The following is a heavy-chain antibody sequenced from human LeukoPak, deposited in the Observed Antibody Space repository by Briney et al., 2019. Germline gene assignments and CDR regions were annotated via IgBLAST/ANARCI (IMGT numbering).Heavy chain of an antibody. D-gene: IGHD3-10*01. V-gene: IGHV3-48*04. CDR1: GFTFSSYS. J-gene: IGHJ4*02. CDR2: ISSSSSTI. CDR3: ARDGDYYGSGSYYRD. Sequence: GGSLRLSCAASGFTFSSYSMNWVRQAPGKGLEWVSYISSSSSTIYYADSVKGRFTISRDNAKNSLYLQMNSLRAEDTAVYYCARDGDYYGSGSYYRDWGQGTLVTVSS.